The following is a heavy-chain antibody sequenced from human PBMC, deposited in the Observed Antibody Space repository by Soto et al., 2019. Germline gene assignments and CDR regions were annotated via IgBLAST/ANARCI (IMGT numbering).Heavy chain of an antibody. CDR2: IIPIFGTA. CDR1: GGTFSSYA. J-gene: IGHJ4*02. V-gene: IGHV1-69*06. D-gene: IGHD5-18*01. CDR3: ARSHSYGYYFDY. Sequence: SVKVSCKASGGTFSSYAISWVRQAPGQGLEWMGGIIPIFGTANYAQKFQGRVTITADKSTSTAYMELSSLRSEDTAVYYCARSHSYGYYFDYWGQGTLVTVSS.